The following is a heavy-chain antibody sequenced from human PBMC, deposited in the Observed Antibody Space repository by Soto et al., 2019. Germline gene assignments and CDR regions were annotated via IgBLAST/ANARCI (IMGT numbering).Heavy chain of an antibody. CDR2: ISWNSGSI. D-gene: IGHD3-10*01. CDR1: GFTFDDYA. V-gene: IGHV3-9*01. CDR3: AKGGRRTRPDAFDI. Sequence: EVQLVESGGGLVQPGRSLRLSCAASGFTFDDYAMHWVRQAPGKGLEWVSGISWNSGSIGYADSVKGRFTISRDNAKNSLYLQMNSLRAEDTALYYCAKGGRRTRPDAFDIWGPGTMVTVSS. J-gene: IGHJ3*02.